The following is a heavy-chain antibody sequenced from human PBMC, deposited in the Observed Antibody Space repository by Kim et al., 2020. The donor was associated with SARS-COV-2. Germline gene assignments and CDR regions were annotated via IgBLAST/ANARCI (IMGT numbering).Heavy chain of an antibody. D-gene: IGHD4-4*01. V-gene: IGHV3-13*01. CDR2: IGTGADT. Sequence: GGSLRLSCEASGLTFSSYDFHWVRQATGQGLEWVSAIGTGADTYYPGSVKGRFTISRENAKNSLYLQMNSLRAGDTAVYYCARGGFDSNWTRGYFDLWGRGTLVTVSS. CDR1: GLTFSSYD. J-gene: IGHJ2*01. CDR3: ARGGFDSNWTRGYFDL.